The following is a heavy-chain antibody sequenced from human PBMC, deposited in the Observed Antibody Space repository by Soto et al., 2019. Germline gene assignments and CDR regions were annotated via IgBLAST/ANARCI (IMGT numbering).Heavy chain of an antibody. Sequence: ASVKVSCKASGYTFTSYAMHWVRQAPGQRLEWMGWINAGNGNTKYSQKFQGRVTITRDTSASTAYMELSSLRSEDTAVYYCARTGDYYDSSGPRGGSGGMDVWGQGTTVTVSS. CDR2: INAGNGNT. J-gene: IGHJ6*02. D-gene: IGHD3-22*01. V-gene: IGHV1-3*01. CDR3: ARTGDYYDSSGPRGGSGGMDV. CDR1: GYTFTSYA.